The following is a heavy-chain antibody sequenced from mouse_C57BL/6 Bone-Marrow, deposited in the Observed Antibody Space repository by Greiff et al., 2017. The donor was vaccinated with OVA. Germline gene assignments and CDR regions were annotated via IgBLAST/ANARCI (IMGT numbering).Heavy chain of an antibody. CDR1: GYSITSDY. Sequence: DVKLQESGPGLAKPSQTLSLTCSVTGYSITSDYWNWLRKFPGNKLEYMGYISYSGSTYYNPSLKSRISITRDTSKNQYYLQLNSVTTEDTATYYCAKYGNSWYFDVWGTGTTVTVSS. J-gene: IGHJ1*03. V-gene: IGHV3-8*01. CDR3: AKYGNSWYFDV. CDR2: ISYSGST. D-gene: IGHD2-1*01.